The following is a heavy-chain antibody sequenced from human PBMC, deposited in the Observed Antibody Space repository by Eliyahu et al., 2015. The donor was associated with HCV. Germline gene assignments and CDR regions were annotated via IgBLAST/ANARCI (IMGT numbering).Heavy chain of an antibody. V-gene: IGHV4-59*01. CDR3: ASGGGGIAVAGTGGWFDP. CDR2: IHFSGST. J-gene: IGHJ5*02. Sequence: QVQLQXSGPGLVKPSETLSLXCTVSGXSIPTFYWSWXRRPPGKGLGWNGYIHFSGSTNYNPSLKXRVTISVDTSKNQFSLNLTSVTAADTAVYYCASGGGGIAVAGTGGWFDPWGQGTLVTVSS. CDR1: GXSIPTFY. D-gene: IGHD6-19*01.